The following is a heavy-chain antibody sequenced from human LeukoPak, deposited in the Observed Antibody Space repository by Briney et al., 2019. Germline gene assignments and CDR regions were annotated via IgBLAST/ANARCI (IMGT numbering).Heavy chain of an antibody. CDR2: VSYDGTTK. CDR1: GFIFSSYA. Sequence: PGGSLRLSRVASGFIFSSYAMHWVRQAPGKGLECVALVSYDGTTKHYAASVKGRFTISRDNTKNTVYLQMNSLKTEDTAVYYCTRLVGATKDFDYWGQGTLVTVSS. D-gene: IGHD1-26*01. CDR3: TRLVGATKDFDY. V-gene: IGHV3-30-3*01. J-gene: IGHJ4*02.